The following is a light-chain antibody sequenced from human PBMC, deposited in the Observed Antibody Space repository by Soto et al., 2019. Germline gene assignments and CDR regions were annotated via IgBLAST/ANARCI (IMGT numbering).Light chain of an antibody. Sequence: EIELTQSPATLSLSPGERATLSCGASQSVSSSYLAWYQQKPGLAPRLLIYDASSRATGIPDRFSGSGSGTDFTLTISRLEPEDFAVYYCQQYGISPFTFGQGTKLEIK. CDR3: QQYGISPFT. V-gene: IGKV3D-20*01. CDR1: QSVSSSY. J-gene: IGKJ2*01. CDR2: DAS.